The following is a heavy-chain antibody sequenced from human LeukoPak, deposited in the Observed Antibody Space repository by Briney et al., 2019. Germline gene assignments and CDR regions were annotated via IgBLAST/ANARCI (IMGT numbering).Heavy chain of an antibody. CDR3: ARDAEFYYYDSSGYRPRGVYFDY. CDR1: GGSISSYY. CDR2: IYTSGST. V-gene: IGHV4-4*07. D-gene: IGHD3-22*01. Sequence: SETLSLTCTVSGGSISSYYWSWIRQPAGKGLEWIGRIYTSGSTNYNPPLKSRVTISVDKSKNQFSLKLSSVTAADTAVYYCARDAEFYYYDSSGYRPRGVYFDYWGQGTLVTVSS. J-gene: IGHJ4*02.